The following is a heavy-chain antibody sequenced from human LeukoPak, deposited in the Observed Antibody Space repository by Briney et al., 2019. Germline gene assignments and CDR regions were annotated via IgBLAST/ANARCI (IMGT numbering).Heavy chain of an antibody. CDR1: GGSVNSGSYY. D-gene: IGHD3-3*01. J-gene: IGHJ4*02. V-gene: IGHV4-61*01. Sequence: VKPSETLSLTCTVSGGSVNSGSYYWNWIRQPPGKGLEWIGYIYYSGSTNYNPSLKSRVTISVDTSKNQFFLKLSSVTAADTAVFYCARSRVWRDYWGYFDYWGQGILVTVSS. CDR3: ARSRVWRDYWGYFDY. CDR2: IYYSGST.